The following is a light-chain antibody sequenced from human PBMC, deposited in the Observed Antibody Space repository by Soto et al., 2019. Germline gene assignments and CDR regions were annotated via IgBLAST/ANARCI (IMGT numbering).Light chain of an antibody. CDR2: EVT. CDR1: NSDVGGFDF. J-gene: IGLJ1*01. Sequence: QSVLTQPASVSGSPGQSITISCTGTNSDVGGFDFVSWYQHHPGKAPKLMIYEVTNRPSGVSDRFSGSKSGSTASLTISGLQAEDEADYYCSSYSTSSTLYVFGTGTKVTV. CDR3: SSYSTSSTLYV. V-gene: IGLV2-14*01.